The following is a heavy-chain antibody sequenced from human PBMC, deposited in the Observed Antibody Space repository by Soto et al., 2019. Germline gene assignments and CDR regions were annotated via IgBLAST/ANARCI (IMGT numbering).Heavy chain of an antibody. D-gene: IGHD2-15*01. CDR3: ARDNCSGGSCQRDWFDS. Sequence: GGSLRNSCAASCVNFSNHGIHWVRHAPDKGLEWVAVIWYDGSNKYYADSVKGRFTISRDNSKNTLYLQMNSLRAEDTAVYYCARDNCSGGSCQRDWFDSWGQGTLVTVSS. CDR1: CVNFSNHG. CDR2: IWYDGSNK. J-gene: IGHJ5*01. V-gene: IGHV3-33*01.